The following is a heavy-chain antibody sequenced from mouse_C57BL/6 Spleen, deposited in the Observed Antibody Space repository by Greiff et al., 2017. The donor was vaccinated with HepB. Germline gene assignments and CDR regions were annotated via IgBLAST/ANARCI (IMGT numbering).Heavy chain of an antibody. V-gene: IGHV6-3*01. J-gene: IGHJ3*01. CDR2: ISLNSDNYAT. CDR1: GFTFSNYW. Sequence: EVQVVESGGGLVQPGGSMKLSCVASGFTFSNYWMNWVRQSPEKGLEWVAQISLNSDNYATHDAETVKGRFTISRDESKSSVYLQMHNLRAEDTGIYYCTGRDYWGQGTPVTVSA. CDR3: TGRDY.